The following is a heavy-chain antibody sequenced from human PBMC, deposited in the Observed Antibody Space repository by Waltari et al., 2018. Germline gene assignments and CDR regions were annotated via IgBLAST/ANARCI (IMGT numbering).Heavy chain of an antibody. CDR1: GGSISSYY. V-gene: IGHV4-59*01. CDR2: IYYSGST. D-gene: IGHD1-26*01. Sequence: QLQESGPGLVKPSETLSLTCTVSGGSISSYYWSWIRQPPGKGLEWIGYIYYSGSTNYNPSLKSRVTISVDTSKNQFSLKLSSVTAADTAVYYCARVGVGATEDAFDIWGQGTMVTVSS. CDR3: ARVGVGATEDAFDI. J-gene: IGHJ3*02.